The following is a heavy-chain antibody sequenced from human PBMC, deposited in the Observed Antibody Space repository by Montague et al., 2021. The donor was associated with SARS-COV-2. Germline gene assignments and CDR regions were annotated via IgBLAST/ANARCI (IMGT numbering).Heavy chain of an antibody. J-gene: IGHJ6*02. CDR1: GGSFSGYY. CDR2: TNDSGRT. Sequence: SETLSLTCAVYGGSFSGYYWSWIRQPPGRGLEWMGETNDSGRTNYNPSLKGRVTISVDTSKNQFSLRLSSVTAAETAVYYCARGYCSGSGCYYYYGMDVWGQGTTVTVSS. D-gene: IGHD2-15*01. V-gene: IGHV4-34*01. CDR3: ARGYCSGSGCYYYYGMDV.